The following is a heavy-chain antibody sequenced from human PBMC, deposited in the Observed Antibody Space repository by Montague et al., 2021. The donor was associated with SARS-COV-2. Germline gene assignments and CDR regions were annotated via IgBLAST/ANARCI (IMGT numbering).Heavy chain of an antibody. CDR1: GGSFSGYY. D-gene: IGHD2-21*02. V-gene: IGHV4-34*01. CDR3: ARGSWHIVVVTAIRDGYYGMDV. CDR2: INHSGST. J-gene: IGHJ6*02. Sequence: SETLSLTCAVYGGSFSGYYWSWIRQPPGEGPEWIGEINHSGSTNYNPSLKSRVTISVDTSKNQFSLKLSSVTAADTAVYYCARGSWHIVVVTAIRDGYYGMDVWGQGTTVTVSS.